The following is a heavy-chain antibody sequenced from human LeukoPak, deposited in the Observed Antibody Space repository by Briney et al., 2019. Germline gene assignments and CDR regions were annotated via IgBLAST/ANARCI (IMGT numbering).Heavy chain of an antibody. J-gene: IGHJ4*02. V-gene: IGHV3-9*01. Sequence: GRSLRLSCVASGFTFDDYAMHWVRQAPGKGLEWVSGISYNRDGIGYADSVKGRFTVSRDNAKNSLYLQMNSLRSEDTALYYCAKGAAAGIRGYFDYWGQGILVTVSP. D-gene: IGHD6-25*01. CDR3: AKGAAAGIRGYFDY. CDR1: GFTFDDYA. CDR2: ISYNRDGI.